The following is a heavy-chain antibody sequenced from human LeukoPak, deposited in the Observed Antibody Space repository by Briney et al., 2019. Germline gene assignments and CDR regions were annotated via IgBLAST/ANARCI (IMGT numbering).Heavy chain of an antibody. CDR3: ARKGQNYGSGSYYTVNWFDP. J-gene: IGHJ5*02. CDR1: GYTFTSYH. CDR2: INPSGGST. Sequence: ASVKVSCKASGYTFTSYHMHWVRQAPGQGLEWMGIINPSGGSTSYAQKFQGRVTMTRDMSTSTVYMELSSLKSEDTAVYYCARKGQNYGSGSYYTVNWFDPWGQGTLVTVSS. D-gene: IGHD3-10*01. V-gene: IGHV1-46*01.